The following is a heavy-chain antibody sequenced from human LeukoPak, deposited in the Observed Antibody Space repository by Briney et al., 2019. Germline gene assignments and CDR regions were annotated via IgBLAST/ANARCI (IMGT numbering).Heavy chain of an antibody. CDR2: INPNSGDT. J-gene: IGHJ5*02. Sequence: ASVKVSCKASGYTFTGYYIHWVRQAPGQGLEWMGWINPNSGDTHYAQKLQGRVTMTGDTSISTAYMDLNSLISDDTAVYYCARVQYQLLFEGNWFDPWGQGTLVTVSS. D-gene: IGHD2-2*01. V-gene: IGHV1-2*02. CDR1: GYTFTGYY. CDR3: ARVQYQLLFEGNWFDP.